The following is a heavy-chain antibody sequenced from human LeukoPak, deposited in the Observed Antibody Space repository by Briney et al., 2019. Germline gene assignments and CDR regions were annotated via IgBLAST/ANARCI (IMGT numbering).Heavy chain of an antibody. CDR2: IWYDGSNK. J-gene: IGHJ4*02. D-gene: IGHD3-22*01. V-gene: IGHV3-33*01. Sequence: GGSLRLSCAAFGFTFSSYGMHWVRQAPGKGLEWVAVIWYDGSNKYYADSVKGRFTISRDNSKNTLYLQMNSLRAEDTAVYYCARDKDYYDSSGYYTIPFDYWGQGTLVTVSS. CDR3: ARDKDYYDSSGYYTIPFDY. CDR1: GFTFSSYG.